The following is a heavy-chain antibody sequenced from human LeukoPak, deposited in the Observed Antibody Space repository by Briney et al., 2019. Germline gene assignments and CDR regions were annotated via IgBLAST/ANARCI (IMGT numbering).Heavy chain of an antibody. Sequence: PSDTLSLTCAVYCGPFSFYHGMWIRQPPEKALVGSGEITYSKNTNYNPPHKTRLTISVDTSNNHLPLQLRSVTPAHTAVYYCARGATMGNCSIISRSFNYFDNWGKEPLVPVSS. V-gene: IGHV4-34*01. J-gene: IGHJ4*02. CDR3: ARGATMGNCSIISRSFNYFDN. D-gene: IGHD2-2*01. CDR2: ITYSKNT. CDR1: CGPFSFYH.